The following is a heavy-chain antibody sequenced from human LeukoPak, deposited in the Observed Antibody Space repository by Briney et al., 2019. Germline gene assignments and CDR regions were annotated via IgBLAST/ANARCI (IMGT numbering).Heavy chain of an antibody. CDR2: IYYSGST. Sequence: SETLSLTCSVSGGSISSHYWSWIRQPPGKGLEWIGYIYYSGSTNYNPSLKSRVTISVDTSKNQFSLKLSSVTAADTAVYYCARGRVSSGYYYYFDYWGQGTLVTVSS. CDR3: ARGRVSSGYYYYFDY. V-gene: IGHV4-59*11. J-gene: IGHJ4*02. D-gene: IGHD3-22*01. CDR1: GGSISSHY.